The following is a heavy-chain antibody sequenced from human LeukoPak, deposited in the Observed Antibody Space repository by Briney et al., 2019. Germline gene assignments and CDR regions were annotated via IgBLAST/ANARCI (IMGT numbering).Heavy chain of an antibody. J-gene: IGHJ4*02. CDR1: GGSISSSTYY. Sequence: PSETLSLTCTVSGGSISSSTYYWGWIRQPPGKGLEWIGSIYYSGSTYYNPSLKSRVTISVDTSKNQFSLKLSSVTAADTAVYYCARGPRWLQDYFNYWGQGTLVTDSS. CDR3: ARGPRWLQDYFNY. V-gene: IGHV4-39*07. CDR2: IYYSGST. D-gene: IGHD5-24*01.